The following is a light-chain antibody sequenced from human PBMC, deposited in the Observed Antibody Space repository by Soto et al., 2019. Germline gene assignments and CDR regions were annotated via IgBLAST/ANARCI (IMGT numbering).Light chain of an antibody. J-gene: IGKJ1*01. Sequence: DIVMTQSPLSLPVTPGEPASISCRSSQSLLHSSGYTYLDWYLQRPGQSPQLLVCLGSDRASGGPDRFSGSESGTDFTLKISRVEADDVGVYYCMQRLQTPWTFGQGNKVDIK. CDR1: QSLLHSSGYTY. V-gene: IGKV2-28*01. CDR3: MQRLQTPWT. CDR2: LGS.